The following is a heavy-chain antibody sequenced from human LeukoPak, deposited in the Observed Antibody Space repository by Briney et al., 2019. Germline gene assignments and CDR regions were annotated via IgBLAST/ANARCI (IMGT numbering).Heavy chain of an antibody. J-gene: IGHJ3*02. CDR3: ARDNRYYDFWSGYFVAAFDI. V-gene: IGHV4-4*02. CDR2: IYHSGST. D-gene: IGHD3-3*01. CDR1: GGSISSSNW. Sequence: SETLSLTCTVSGGSISSSNWWSWVRQPPGKGLEWIGEIYHSGSTNYNPSLKSRVTISVDKSKNQFSLKLSSVTAADTAVYYCARDNRYYDFWSGYFVAAFDIWGQGTMVTVSS.